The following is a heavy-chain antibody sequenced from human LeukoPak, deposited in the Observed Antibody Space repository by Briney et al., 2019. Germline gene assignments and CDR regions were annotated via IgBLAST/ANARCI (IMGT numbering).Heavy chain of an antibody. V-gene: IGHV3-33*01. D-gene: IGHD2/OR15-2a*01. Sequence: GGSLRLSCAASGFTFSSYGMHWVRQAPGKGLEWVALIWYDGSNKYYTDSAKGRLTISRDNSKNTLYLQMNSLRAEDTAVYYCAREGPRGNSQFDYWGQGTLVTVSS. J-gene: IGHJ4*02. CDR3: AREGPRGNSQFDY. CDR2: IWYDGSNK. CDR1: GFTFSSYG.